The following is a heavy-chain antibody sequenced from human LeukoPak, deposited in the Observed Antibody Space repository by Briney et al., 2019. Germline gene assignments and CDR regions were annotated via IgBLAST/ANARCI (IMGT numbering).Heavy chain of an antibody. D-gene: IGHD3-3*01. J-gene: IGHJ4*02. CDR1: GYRFTGYY. CDR2: ISAYNGNT. CDR3: ARVGEFLEWLTLYYFDY. V-gene: IGHV1-18*04. Sequence: ASVKVSCKTSGYRFTGYYLHWVRQAPGQGLEWMGWISAYNGNTNYAQKLQGRVTMTTDTSTSTAYMELRSLRSDDTAVYYCARVGEFLEWLTLYYFDYWGQGTLVTVSS.